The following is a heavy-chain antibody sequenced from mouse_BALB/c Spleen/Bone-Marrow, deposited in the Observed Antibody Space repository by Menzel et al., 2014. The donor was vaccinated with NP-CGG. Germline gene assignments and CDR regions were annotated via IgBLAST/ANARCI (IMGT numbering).Heavy chain of an antibody. Sequence: QVPLQQSGADLAKPGASVKMSCKASGYTFTSYWMHWIKQRPGQGLEWIGYINPSTGYTEYNQTFKGKATLTAVKSSTTAYMQLSSLTSEDSAVYYCARDDYDAFAYWGQGTLVTVSA. V-gene: IGHV1-7*01. CDR3: ARDDYDAFAY. D-gene: IGHD2-4*01. CDR1: GYTFTSYW. CDR2: INPSTGYT. J-gene: IGHJ3*01.